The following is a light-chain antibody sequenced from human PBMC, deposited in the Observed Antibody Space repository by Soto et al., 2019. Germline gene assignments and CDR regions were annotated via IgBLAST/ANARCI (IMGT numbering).Light chain of an antibody. CDR3: QQYASSPWT. CDR1: QSVSRGH. CDR2: GAS. Sequence: EIVLTQSPGTLSLSPGERATLSCRASQSVSRGHLAWFQQKPGQAPRLLIYGASNRATGIPDRVSGSGSGTDFTLTINRLEPEDFAVYYCQQYASSPWTFGQGTKVEI. J-gene: IGKJ1*01. V-gene: IGKV3-20*01.